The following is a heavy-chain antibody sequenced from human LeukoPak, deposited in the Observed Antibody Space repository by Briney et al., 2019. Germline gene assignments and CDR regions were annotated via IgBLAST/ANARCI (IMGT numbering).Heavy chain of an antibody. J-gene: IGHJ3*02. CDR1: AGSLSAHY. Sequence: SETLSLTCTVSAGSLSAHYWRWVRQPPGKGLEWIACIYYSGSTNFNPSLKSRGTMSVDTSKNQFSLKLYSVTAADTAVYSGARVPMSLLPAFDIGGHGTGVTVSS. D-gene: IGHD2-15*01. CDR3: ARVPMSLLPAFDI. V-gene: IGHV4-59*11. CDR2: IYYSGST.